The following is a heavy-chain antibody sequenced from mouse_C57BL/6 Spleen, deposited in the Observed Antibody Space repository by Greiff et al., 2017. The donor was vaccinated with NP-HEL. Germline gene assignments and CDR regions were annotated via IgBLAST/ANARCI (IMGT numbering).Heavy chain of an antibody. D-gene: IGHD4-1*01. V-gene: IGHV5-4*03. CDR3: ARGNWDRYFDV. CDR1: GFTFSSYA. J-gene: IGHJ1*03. Sequence: EVMLVESGGGLVKPGGSLKLSCAASGFTFSSYAMSWVRQTPEKRLEWVATISDGGSYTYYPDNVKGRFTISRDNAKNNLYLQMSHLKSEDTAMYYCARGNWDRYFDVWGTGTTVTVSS. CDR2: ISDGGSYT.